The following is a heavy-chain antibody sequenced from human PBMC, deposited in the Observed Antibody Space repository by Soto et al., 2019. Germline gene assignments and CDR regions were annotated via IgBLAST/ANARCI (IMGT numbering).Heavy chain of an antibody. CDR3: ARGDGRVDGDYYHDY. CDR2: INSDGSST. J-gene: IGHJ4*02. V-gene: IGHV3-74*01. D-gene: IGHD4-17*01. CDR1: GFTFSSYW. Sequence: EVQLVESGGGLVQPGGSLRLSCAASGFTFSSYWMHWVRQAPGKGLVWVSRINSDGSSTSYADSVKGRFTISRDNAKNTLYLQMNILRAEDTAVYYGARGDGRVDGDYYHDYWGQGTLVTVSS.